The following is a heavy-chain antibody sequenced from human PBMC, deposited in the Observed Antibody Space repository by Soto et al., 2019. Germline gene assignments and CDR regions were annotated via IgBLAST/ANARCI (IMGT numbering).Heavy chain of an antibody. CDR2: ISDSGDST. J-gene: IGHJ6*02. V-gene: IGHV3-23*01. Sequence: GGSLRLSCAASGFTFSSFAMNWVRQAPGKGLEWVSSISDSGDSTYYADSVKGRFTISRDNPKKTLYLQMNSLRAEDTAVYYCAKDSITFFYGVDVWGQGTTVTVSS. CDR3: AKDSITFFYGVDV. CDR1: GFTFSSFA. D-gene: IGHD3-10*01.